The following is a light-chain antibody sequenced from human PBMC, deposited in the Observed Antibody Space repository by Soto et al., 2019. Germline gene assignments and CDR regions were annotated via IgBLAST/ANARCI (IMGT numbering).Light chain of an antibody. J-gene: IGKJ1*01. CDR3: QEYDNWPPEGT. V-gene: IGKV3-15*01. CDR1: QSVSIN. Sequence: TVLTQSPGTLSVSPGERASLSCRASQSVSINLAWYQQKPGQAPSLLIYGASTRATGIPARFSGSGSGTEFTLSINSLQSEDFAVYYCQEYDNWPPEGTFGQGTKVEV. CDR2: GAS.